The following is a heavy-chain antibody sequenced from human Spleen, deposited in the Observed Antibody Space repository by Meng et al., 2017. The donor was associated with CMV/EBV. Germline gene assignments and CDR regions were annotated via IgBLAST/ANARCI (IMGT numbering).Heavy chain of an antibody. CDR3: ARWVSGGGSCYCMDV. J-gene: IGHJ6*02. V-gene: IGHV1-18*01. CDR1: GYTFTSYG. D-gene: IGHD2-15*01. CDR2: ISAYNGNT. Sequence: ASVKVSCMASGYTFTSYGISWVRQAPGQGLEWMGWISAYNGNTNYAQKLQGRVTMTTDTSTSTAYMELRSLRSDDTAVYYCARWVSGGGSCYCMDVWGQGTTVTVSS.